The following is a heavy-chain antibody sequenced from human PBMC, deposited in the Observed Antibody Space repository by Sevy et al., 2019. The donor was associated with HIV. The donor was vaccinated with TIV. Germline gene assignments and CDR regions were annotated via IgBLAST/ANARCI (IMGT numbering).Heavy chain of an antibody. Sequence: GGSLRLSCAASGFTFSSNWMNWVRQAPGKGLEWVAIIKPDGSEKDYVDSVKGRFTISRDNAKNSLNLQMDGLRAEDTAVYYCARGFESRALISHWGHGALVTVSS. CDR2: IKPDGSEK. CDR3: ARGFESRALISH. D-gene: IGHD3-10*01. J-gene: IGHJ4*01. CDR1: GFTFSSNW. V-gene: IGHV3-7*01.